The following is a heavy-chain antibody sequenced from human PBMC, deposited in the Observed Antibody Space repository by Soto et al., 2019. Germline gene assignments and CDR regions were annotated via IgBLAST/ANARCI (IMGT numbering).Heavy chain of an antibody. CDR3: ARRTSSWSFDY. Sequence: GGSLRLTCAASGFTFSSYAMSWVRQAPGKGLEWVSAISGSGGSTYYADSVKGRFTFSRDNSKNTLSLQMNSLRAEDTAVYYCARRTSSWSFDYWGQGTLVTVSS. CDR2: ISGSGGST. V-gene: IGHV3-23*01. CDR1: GFTFSSYA. J-gene: IGHJ4*02. D-gene: IGHD6-13*01.